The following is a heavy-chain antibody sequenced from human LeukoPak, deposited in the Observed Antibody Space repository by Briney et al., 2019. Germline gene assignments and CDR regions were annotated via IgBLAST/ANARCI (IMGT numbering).Heavy chain of an antibody. V-gene: IGHV1-46*01. CDR1: GYTFTSYY. CDR3: ARVVQQLVPGGGAPVGWFDP. J-gene: IGHJ5*02. CDR2: INPSGGST. Sequence: ASVKVSCEASGYTFTSYYMHWVRQAPGQGLEWMGIINPSGGSTSYAQKFQGRVTMTRDMSTSTVYMELSSLRSEDTAVYYCARVVQQLVPGGGAPVGWFDPWGQGTLVSVSS. D-gene: IGHD6-13*01.